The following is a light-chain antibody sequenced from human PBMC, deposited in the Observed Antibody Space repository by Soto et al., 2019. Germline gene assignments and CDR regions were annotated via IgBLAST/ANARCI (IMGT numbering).Light chain of an antibody. V-gene: IGKV3-11*01. CDR1: QSISSY. CDR2: DAS. CDR3: QQRSNWLIT. J-gene: IGKJ5*01. Sequence: ESVLTQSPGTLSLSPGERATLSCRASQSISSYLAWYQQKRGQAPRLLIYDASNRATGIPARFSGSGSGTDFTLTISSLEPEDFAVYYCQQRSNWLITFGQGTRLEIK.